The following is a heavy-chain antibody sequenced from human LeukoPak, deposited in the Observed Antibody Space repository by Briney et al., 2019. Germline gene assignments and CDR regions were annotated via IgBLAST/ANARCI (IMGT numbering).Heavy chain of an antibody. CDR1: GFTFSSYA. V-gene: IGHV3-23*01. CDR2: ISGSGGST. J-gene: IGHJ4*02. D-gene: IGHD6-13*01. Sequence: GGSLRLSCAASGFTFSSYAMSWVRQAPGEGLEWVSAISGSGGSTYYADSVKGRFTISRDNSKNTLYLQMNSLRAEDTAVYYCAKLGYSSTWAYWGQGTLVTVSS. CDR3: AKLGYSSTWAY.